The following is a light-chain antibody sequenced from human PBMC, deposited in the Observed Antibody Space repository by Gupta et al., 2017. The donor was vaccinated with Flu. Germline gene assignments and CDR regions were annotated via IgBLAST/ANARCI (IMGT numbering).Light chain of an antibody. Sequence: SYVVTQPPSVSVAPGQTARITCGGNNIGGKSVHWYQQKPGQAPVLVVYEDRDRPSGIPERFSGYNSGNTANLAISRVEAGDEADYYCQVWDSSSEHYVFGTGTKVTVL. J-gene: IGLJ1*01. V-gene: IGLV3-21*02. CDR1: NIGGKS. CDR3: QVWDSSSEHYV. CDR2: EDR.